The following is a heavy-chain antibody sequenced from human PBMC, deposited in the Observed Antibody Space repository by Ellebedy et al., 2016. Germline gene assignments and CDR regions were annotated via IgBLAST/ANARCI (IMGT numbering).Heavy chain of an antibody. J-gene: IGHJ4*02. CDR2: ISGSGGST. CDR1: GFTFSSYA. V-gene: IGHV3-21*01. D-gene: IGHD5-12*01. CDR3: ARSDSGYDYAD. Sequence: GESLKISXAASGFTFSSYAMHWVRQAPGKGLEWVSAISGSGGSTYYADSVKGRFTISRDNAKNSLYLQMNSLRAEDTAVYYCARSDSGYDYADWGQGTLVTVSS.